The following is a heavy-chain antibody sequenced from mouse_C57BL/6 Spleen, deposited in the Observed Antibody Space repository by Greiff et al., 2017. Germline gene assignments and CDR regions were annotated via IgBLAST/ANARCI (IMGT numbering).Heavy chain of an antibody. CDR1: GYAFSSSW. Sequence: QVQLQQSGPELVKPGASVKISCKASGYAFSSSWMNWVKQRPGKGLEWIGRIYPGDGDTNYNGKFKGKATLTVDKSSSTAYMQLSSLTSEDSAVYFCARLGCDDYYFDYWGQGTTLTVSS. CDR3: ARLGCDDYYFDY. CDR2: IYPGDGDT. D-gene: IGHD2-13*01. V-gene: IGHV1-82*01. J-gene: IGHJ2*01.